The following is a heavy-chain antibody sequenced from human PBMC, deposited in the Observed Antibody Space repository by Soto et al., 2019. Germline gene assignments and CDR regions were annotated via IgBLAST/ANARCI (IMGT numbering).Heavy chain of an antibody. J-gene: IGHJ5*02. CDR2: ISGSGGST. CDR1: GFTFSSYA. V-gene: IGHV3-23*01. Sequence: EVQLLESGGGLVQPGGSLRLSCAASGFTFSSYAMSWVRQAPGKGLEWVSAISGSGGSTYYADSVKGRFTISRDNSKNTLYLQMNSLRAEDTAVYYCAAGAYGDYLEVGWFDPWGQGTLVTVSS. D-gene: IGHD4-17*01. CDR3: AAGAYGDYLEVGWFDP.